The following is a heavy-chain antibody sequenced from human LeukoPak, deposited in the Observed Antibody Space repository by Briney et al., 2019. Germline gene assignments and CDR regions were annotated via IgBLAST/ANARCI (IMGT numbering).Heavy chain of an antibody. J-gene: IGHJ4*02. CDR2: INHRGST. CDR1: GFTVSSNY. CDR3: ASGTGGPRLRN. Sequence: GSLRLSCAASGFTVSSNYMSWVRQPPGKGLEWIGEINHRGSTNYNPPLKSRVFISVDTSKNQFSLKLSSVTAADTAVYYCASGTGGPRLRNWGQGTLVTVSS. D-gene: IGHD2-15*01. V-gene: IGHV4-34*01.